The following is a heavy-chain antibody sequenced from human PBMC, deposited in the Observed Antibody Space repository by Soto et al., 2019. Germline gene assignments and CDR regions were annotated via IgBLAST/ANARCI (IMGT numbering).Heavy chain of an antibody. CDR3: ARAHGLGDAFDI. J-gene: IGHJ3*02. Sequence: SETLSLTCTVSGGSISSGDYYWSWIRQPPGKGLEWIGYIYYSGSTYYNPSLKSRVTISVDTSKNQFSLKLSSVTAADTAVYYCARAHGLGDAFDIWGQGTMVTVSS. V-gene: IGHV4-30-4*01. CDR2: IYYSGST. CDR1: GGSISSGDYY. D-gene: IGHD3-22*01.